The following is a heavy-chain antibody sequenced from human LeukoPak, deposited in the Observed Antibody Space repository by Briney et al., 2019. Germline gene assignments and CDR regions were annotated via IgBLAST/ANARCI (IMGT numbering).Heavy chain of an antibody. CDR3: ARDGLVDTPMGAGY. Sequence: PGGSLRLSCAASGFTFDDYDMSWVRQAPGKGLEWVSGINWNGGSTGYADSVKGRFTISRDNAKNSLYLQMNSQRAEDTALYYCARDGLVDTPMGAGYWGQGTLVTVSS. J-gene: IGHJ4*02. D-gene: IGHD5-18*01. CDR1: GFTFDDYD. CDR2: INWNGGST. V-gene: IGHV3-20*04.